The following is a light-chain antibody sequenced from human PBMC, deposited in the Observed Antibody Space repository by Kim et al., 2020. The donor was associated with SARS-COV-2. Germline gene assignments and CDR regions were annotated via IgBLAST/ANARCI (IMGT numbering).Light chain of an antibody. J-gene: IGKJ2*01. CDR3: QQYGASVYT. CDR2: GAS. Sequence: PGDSATLSRRTSETVSSSYIAWYRQRPAQPPSLLIYGASRRATGIPDRFSGSGSGTDFSLTISRLEPEDFVVYYCQQYGASVYTFGQGTKLEIK. V-gene: IGKV3-20*01. CDR1: ETVSSSY.